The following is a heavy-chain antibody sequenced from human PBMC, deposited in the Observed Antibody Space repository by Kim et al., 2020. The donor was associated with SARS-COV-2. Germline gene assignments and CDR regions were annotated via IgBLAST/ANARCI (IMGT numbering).Heavy chain of an antibody. D-gene: IGHD2-2*01. J-gene: IGHJ3*02. CDR3: AADWRPRVVPAERGAFDI. CDR1: GFTFTSSA. CDR2: IVVGSGNT. V-gene: IGHV1-58*01. Sequence: SVKVSCKASGFTFTSSAVQWVRQARGQRLEWIGWIVVGSGNTNYAQKFQERVTITRDMSTSTAYMELSSLRSEDTAVYYCAADWRPRVVPAERGAFDIWGQGTMVTVSS.